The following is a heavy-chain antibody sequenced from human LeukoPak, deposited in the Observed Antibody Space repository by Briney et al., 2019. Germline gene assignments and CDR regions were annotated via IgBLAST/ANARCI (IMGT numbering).Heavy chain of an antibody. CDR1: GYTFTSYH. Sequence: GASVKVSCKASGYTFTSYHIHWVRQAPGQGLEWMGIVNPSGGATRYAQKFQGRVTMTRDTSTSTVYMELSSLRSEDTAVYYCARWMGRGYSYGYGLDYWGQGTLVIVSS. J-gene: IGHJ4*02. D-gene: IGHD5-18*01. CDR2: VNPSGGAT. V-gene: IGHV1-46*01. CDR3: ARWMGRGYSYGYGLDY.